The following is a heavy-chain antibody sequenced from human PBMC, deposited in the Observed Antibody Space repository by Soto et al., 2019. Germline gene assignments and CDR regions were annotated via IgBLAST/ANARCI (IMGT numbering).Heavy chain of an antibody. CDR2: ISYDGSNK. CDR1: GFTFSSYG. CDR3: AKEATLRYYYDSSGYYPFDY. Sequence: PGGSLRLSCAASGFTFSSYGMHWVRQAPGKGLEWVAVISYDGSNKYYADSVKGRFTISRDNSKNTLYLQMNSLRAEDTAVYYRAKEATLRYYYDSSGYYPFDYWGQGTLVTVSS. J-gene: IGHJ4*02. D-gene: IGHD3-22*01. V-gene: IGHV3-30*18.